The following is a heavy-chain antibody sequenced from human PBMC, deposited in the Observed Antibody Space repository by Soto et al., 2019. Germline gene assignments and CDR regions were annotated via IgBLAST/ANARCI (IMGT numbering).Heavy chain of an antibody. CDR2: IYYSGST. CDR1: GGSITSGGYY. J-gene: IGHJ5*02. CDR3: ANFDFVSGNWLDG. V-gene: IGHV4-31*03. D-gene: IGHD3-3*01. Sequence: SATRSLTCTVSGGSITSGGYYWSRIHHHPGKGLEWIGNIYYSGSTYYNPSLKSRVTISIDTSKNQFSLELSSVTAADTAVYYCANFDFVSGNWLDGWGKGKIVTVS.